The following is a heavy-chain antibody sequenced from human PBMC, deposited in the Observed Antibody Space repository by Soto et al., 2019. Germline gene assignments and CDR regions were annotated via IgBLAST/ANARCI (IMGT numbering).Heavy chain of an antibody. Sequence: PSETLSLTCTVSGGSINDFAYYWGWIRRPPGKGLERIGTVYHNENTYYNPSLKSRVTISVDTAKNQFSLKVTSVTAADTAIYFCARRERYYGSPGWFDPWGQGTLVTVSS. V-gene: IGHV4-39*01. CDR1: GGSINDFAYY. D-gene: IGHD3-16*01. J-gene: IGHJ5*02. CDR3: ARRERYYGSPGWFDP. CDR2: VYHNENT.